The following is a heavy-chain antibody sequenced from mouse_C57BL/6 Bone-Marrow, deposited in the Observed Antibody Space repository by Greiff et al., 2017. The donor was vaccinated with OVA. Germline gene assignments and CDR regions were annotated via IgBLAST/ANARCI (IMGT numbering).Heavy chain of an antibody. V-gene: IGHV1-72*01. J-gene: IGHJ4*01. CDR1: GYTFTSYW. D-gene: IGHD6-1*01. Sequence: QVQLQQSGTVLARPGASVKMSCKTSGYTFTSYWMHWVKQRPGRGLEWIGRIDPNSGGTKYNEKFKSKATLTVDKPSSTAYMQLSSLTSEDSAVYYCVPTTRGYYYAMDYWGQGTSVTVSS. CDR2: IDPNSGGT. CDR3: VPTTRGYYYAMDY.